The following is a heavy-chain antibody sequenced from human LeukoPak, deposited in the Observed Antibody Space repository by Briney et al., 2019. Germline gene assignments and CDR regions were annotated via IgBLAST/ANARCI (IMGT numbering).Heavy chain of an antibody. CDR3: ARVEYSHGAYYYYYYMDV. Sequence: PGGSLRLSCAASGFTFRSFAMNWVRQAPGKGLECVSTISGGGDFTKYADSVKGRFTISRDNSKNSLYLQMNSLRAEDTAVYYCARVEYSHGAYYYYYYMDVWGKGTTVTVSS. CDR2: ISGGGDFT. CDR1: GFTFRSFA. J-gene: IGHJ6*03. D-gene: IGHD5-18*01. V-gene: IGHV3-23*01.